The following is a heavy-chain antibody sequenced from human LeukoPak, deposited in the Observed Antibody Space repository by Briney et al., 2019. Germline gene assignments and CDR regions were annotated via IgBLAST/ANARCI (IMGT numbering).Heavy chain of an antibody. V-gene: IGHV4-39*07. CDR2: IYYSGST. CDR1: GGSISSSSYY. CDR3: ARGKEDGYNY. D-gene: IGHD5-24*01. Sequence: TSETLSLTCTVSGGSISSSSYYWGWIRQPPGNGLEWIGSIYYSGSTYYNPSLKGRVTISVDTSKNQFSLKLSSVTAADTAVYYCARGKEDGYNYWGQGTLVTVSS. J-gene: IGHJ4*02.